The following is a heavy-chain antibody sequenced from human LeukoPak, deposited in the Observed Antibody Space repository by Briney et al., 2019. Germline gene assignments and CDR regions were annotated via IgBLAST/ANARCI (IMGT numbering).Heavy chain of an antibody. CDR2: ITSDART. J-gene: IGHJ5*02. Sequence: GGSLRLSCAASGFTFSSYAMHWVRQAPGKGLECVSSITSDARTYYADSVKGRFTISRDNSKNTLYLQMNSLRAEDTAVYYCAKDGRYFDWLFANWFDPWGQGTLVTVSS. D-gene: IGHD3-9*01. CDR1: GFTFSSYA. V-gene: IGHV3-23*01. CDR3: AKDGRYFDWLFANWFDP.